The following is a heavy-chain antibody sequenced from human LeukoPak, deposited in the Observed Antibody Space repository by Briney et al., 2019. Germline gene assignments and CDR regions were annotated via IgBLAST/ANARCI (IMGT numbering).Heavy chain of an antibody. Sequence: GGSLRLSCAASGFTFSSYAMHWVRQAPGKGLEYVSAISSNGGSAYYANSVKGRFTISRDNSKNTLYLQMGSLRAEDMAVYYCARDFPDGKGLFDYWGQGTLVTVSS. CDR3: ARDFPDGKGLFDY. D-gene: IGHD4-23*01. CDR2: ISSNGGSA. V-gene: IGHV3-64*01. J-gene: IGHJ4*02. CDR1: GFTFSSYA.